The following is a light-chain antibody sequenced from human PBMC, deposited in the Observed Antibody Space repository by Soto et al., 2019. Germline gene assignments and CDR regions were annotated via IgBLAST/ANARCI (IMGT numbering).Light chain of an antibody. CDR2: AAS. Sequence: DIQLSQSPSFLSASVGDRVTITCLASQGISSYLAWYQQKPGKAPKLLIYAASTLQSGVPSRFSGSGSGTEFTLTISSLQPEDFATYYCQQLNSYLSITFGQGTRLEI. CDR3: QQLNSYLSIT. J-gene: IGKJ5*01. V-gene: IGKV1-9*01. CDR1: QGISSY.